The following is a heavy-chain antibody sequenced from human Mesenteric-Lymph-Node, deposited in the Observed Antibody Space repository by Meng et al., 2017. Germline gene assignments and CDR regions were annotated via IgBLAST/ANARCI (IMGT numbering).Heavy chain of an antibody. CDR1: GYTFTSYY. D-gene: IGHD3-22*01. V-gene: IGHV1-46*01. CDR3: ARAVNYYDSSGYYYGAFDI. CDR2: INPSGGST. J-gene: IGHJ3*02. Sequence: ASVKVSCKASGYTFTSYYMHWVRQAPGQGLEWMGIINPSGGSTSYAQKFQGRVTMTRDTSTSTVYMELSSLRSEDTAVYYCARAVNYYDSSGYYYGAFDIWGQGTMVTVS.